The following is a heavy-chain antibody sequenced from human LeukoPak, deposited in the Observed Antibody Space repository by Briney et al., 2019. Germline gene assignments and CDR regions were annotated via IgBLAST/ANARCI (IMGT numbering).Heavy chain of an antibody. CDR3: ARASHDYGDYSHFDY. CDR1: GGSISSGSYY. J-gene: IGHJ4*02. CDR2: IYTSGST. V-gene: IGHV4-61*02. Sequence: SETLSLTCTVSGGSISSGSYYWSWIRQPAGKGLEWIGRIYTSGSTNYDPSLKSRVTISVDKSKNQFSLKLSSVTAADTAVYYCARASHDYGDYSHFDYWGQGTLVTVSS. D-gene: IGHD4-17*01.